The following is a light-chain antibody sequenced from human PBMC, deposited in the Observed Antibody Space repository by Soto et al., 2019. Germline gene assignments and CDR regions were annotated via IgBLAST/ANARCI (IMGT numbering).Light chain of an antibody. CDR2: AS. Sequence: DIQMTQSPSSLSASVGDRVTITCRASQSISSYLNWYQQKPGKAPKLLIYASSLQSGVSSRFSGSRSGTDFALTISSLQPEDFATYYCQQSYSTPVTFGGGTKVEIK. CDR1: QSISSY. CDR3: QQSYSTPVT. J-gene: IGKJ4*01. V-gene: IGKV1-39*01.